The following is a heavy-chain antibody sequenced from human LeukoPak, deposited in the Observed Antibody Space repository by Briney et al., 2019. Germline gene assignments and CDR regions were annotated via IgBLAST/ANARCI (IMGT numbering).Heavy chain of an antibody. Sequence: SETLTLTCAVSGGSISSSNWWSWVRQPPGKGLEWIGEIYHSGSTNYNPSLKSRVTISVDKSKNQFSLKLSSVTAADTAVYYCAVRPKSVAFDIWGQGTMVTVSS. V-gene: IGHV4-4*02. CDR1: GGSISSSNW. CDR3: AVRPKSVAFDI. J-gene: IGHJ3*02. CDR2: IYHSGST.